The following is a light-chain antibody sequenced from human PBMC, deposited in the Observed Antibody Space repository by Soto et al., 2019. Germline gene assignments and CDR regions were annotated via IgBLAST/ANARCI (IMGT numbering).Light chain of an antibody. V-gene: IGKV1-12*01. J-gene: IGKJ1*01. Sequence: DIQMTQSPASVSASVGDRVTITCRASQDISTWLAWYQQKPGKAPNLLIYAASTLQNGVPSRFSGSGSGTEFSLTINSLQPDDSGSYYCQHTRTFGQGTKVEVK. CDR2: AAS. CDR1: QDISTW. CDR3: QHTRT.